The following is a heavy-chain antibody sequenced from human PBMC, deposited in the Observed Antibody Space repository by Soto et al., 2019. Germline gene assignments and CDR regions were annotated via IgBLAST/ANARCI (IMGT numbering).Heavy chain of an antibody. V-gene: IGHV1-69*13. CDR2: IIPIFGTA. D-gene: IGHD3-3*01. CDR1: GGTFSSYA. J-gene: IGHJ5*02. CDR3: ATSVLRFLEWPQQGWFDP. Sequence: ASVKVSCKASGGTFSSYAISWVRQAPGQGLEWMGGIIPIFGTANYAQKFQGRVTITADESTSTAYMELSSLRSEDTAVYYCATSVLRFLEWPQQGWFDPWGQGPLVTVSS.